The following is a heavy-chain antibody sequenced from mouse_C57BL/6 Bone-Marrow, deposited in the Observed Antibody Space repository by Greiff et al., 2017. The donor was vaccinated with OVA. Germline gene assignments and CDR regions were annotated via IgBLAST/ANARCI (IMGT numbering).Heavy chain of an antibody. J-gene: IGHJ4*01. CDR3: ARHEEGVITTVGQGMDY. CDR1: GYTFTEYT. Sequence: VQLQESGAELVKPGASVKLSCKASGYTFTEYTIHWVKQRSGQGLEWIGWFYPGSGSIKYNEKFKDKATLTADKSSSTVYMELSRLTSEDSAVYFCARHEEGVITTVGQGMDYWGQGTSVTVSS. V-gene: IGHV1-62-2*01. CDR2: FYPGSGSI. D-gene: IGHD1-1*01.